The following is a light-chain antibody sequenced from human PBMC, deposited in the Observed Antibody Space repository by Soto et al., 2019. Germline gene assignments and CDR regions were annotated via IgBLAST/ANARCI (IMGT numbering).Light chain of an antibody. CDR3: VLLGSGEWV. Sequence: QTVVTQEPSLTVSPGGTVTLTCALTTGAVTSDYYPNWFQRKPGQALRTLIYRTNNKHSWTPARFSGSLLGGKAALTLSGVQPEEEADYYCVLLGSGEWVFGGGTKLTVL. CDR1: TGAVTSDYY. V-gene: IGLV7-43*01. J-gene: IGLJ3*02. CDR2: RTN.